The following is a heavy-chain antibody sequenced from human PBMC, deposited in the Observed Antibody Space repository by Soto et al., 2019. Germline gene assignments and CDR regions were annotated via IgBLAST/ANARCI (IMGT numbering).Heavy chain of an antibody. CDR1: GFNFSIYG. V-gene: IGHV3-33*01. CDR2: IWYDGSNK. J-gene: IGHJ4*02. CDR3: ARDVLGFSGFDY. Sequence: QVQLVESGGGVVQPGRSLRLSCAASGFNFSIYGMHWVRQAPGKGLEWVAIIWYDGSNKYHADSVKGRFTISRDNSKNTLYLQMNSLRAEDTAVYYCARDVLGFSGFDYWGQGTLVTVSS.